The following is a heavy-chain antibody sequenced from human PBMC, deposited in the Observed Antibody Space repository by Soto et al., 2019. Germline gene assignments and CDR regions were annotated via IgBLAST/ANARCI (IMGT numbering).Heavy chain of an antibody. V-gene: IGHV4-31*03. Sequence: QVQLQESGPGLVKPSQTLSLTCTVSGGSISSGGYYWSWIRQHPGKGLEWIGYIYYSGSTYYNPSLKSRVTISVDTSKNQFSLKLSSVTAADTAVYYCAREGGIRGILTGYSEPYFDYWGQGTLVTVSS. CDR1: GGSISSGGYY. CDR3: AREGGIRGILTGYSEPYFDY. D-gene: IGHD3-9*01. CDR2: IYYSGST. J-gene: IGHJ4*02.